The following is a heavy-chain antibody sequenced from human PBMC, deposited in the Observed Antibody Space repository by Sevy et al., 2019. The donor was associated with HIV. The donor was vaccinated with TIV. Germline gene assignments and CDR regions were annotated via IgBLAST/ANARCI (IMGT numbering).Heavy chain of an antibody. Sequence: ASVKVSCRTSGYTFTHSRLNWVRQAPGQGLEWMGWITTYNGYTYYSHRLQGRLTITRDTSTTTTHMELRSLTSDDTAVYFCARGDYAWDYWGQGTMVTVSS. V-gene: IGHV1-18*01. CDR1: GYTFTHSR. CDR2: ITTYNGYT. CDR3: ARGDYAWDY. D-gene: IGHD4-17*01. J-gene: IGHJ4*02.